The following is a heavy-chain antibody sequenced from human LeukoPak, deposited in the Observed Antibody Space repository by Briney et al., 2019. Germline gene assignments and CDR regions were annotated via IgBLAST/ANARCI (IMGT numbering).Heavy chain of an antibody. J-gene: IGHJ6*02. V-gene: IGHV4-31*03. Sequence: PSETLSLTCTVSGGSISSGGYYWSWIRQHPGKGLEWIGYIYYSGSTYYNPSLKSRVTISVDTSKNQFSLKLSSVTAADTAVYYCARQGWRIVVVPARARRGGMDVWGQGTTVTVSS. CDR2: IYYSGST. D-gene: IGHD2-2*01. CDR3: ARQGWRIVVVPARARRGGMDV. CDR1: GGSISSGGYY.